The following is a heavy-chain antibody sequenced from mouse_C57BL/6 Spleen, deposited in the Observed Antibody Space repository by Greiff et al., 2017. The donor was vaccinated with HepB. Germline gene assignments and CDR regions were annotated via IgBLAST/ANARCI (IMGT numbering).Heavy chain of an antibody. CDR1: GYSITSGYY. V-gene: IGHV3-6*01. CDR2: ISYDGSN. D-gene: IGHD2-4*01. J-gene: IGHJ2*01. Sequence: EVQLQESGPGLVKPSQSLSLTCSVTGYSITSGYYWNWIRQFPGNKLEWMGYISYDGSNNYNPSLKNRISITRDTSKNQFFLKLNSVTTEDTATYYCARGHYDSGEGSWGQGTTLTVSS. CDR3: ARGHYDSGEGS.